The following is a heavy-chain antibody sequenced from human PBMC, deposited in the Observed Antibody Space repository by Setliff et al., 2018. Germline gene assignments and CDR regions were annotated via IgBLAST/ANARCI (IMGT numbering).Heavy chain of an antibody. CDR2: INPNSGGT. CDR1: GYTFTGYY. J-gene: IGHJ4*02. CDR3: ARSGWLREYYFDY. D-gene: IGHD5-12*01. V-gene: IGHV1-2*04. Sequence: ASVKVSCKASGYTFTGYYMHWVRQAPGQGLEWMGWINPNSGGTNYAQKFQGWVTMTRDTSISTAYMEVSRLRSDDTAVYYCARSGWLREYYFDYWGQGTLVTVSS.